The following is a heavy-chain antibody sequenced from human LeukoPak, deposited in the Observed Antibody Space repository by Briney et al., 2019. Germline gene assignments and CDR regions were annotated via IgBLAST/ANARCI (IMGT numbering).Heavy chain of an antibody. CDR1: GGSISSSSYY. D-gene: IGHD3-10*01. Sequence: SETLSLTCTVSGGSISSSSYYWGWIRQPPGKGLEWIGSIYYSGSTYYNPSLKSRVTISVDTSKNQFSLKLSSVTAADTAVYYCARRVGRWFGERAYYYNYMDVWGKGTTVTISS. V-gene: IGHV4-39*07. CDR2: IYYSGST. J-gene: IGHJ6*03. CDR3: ARRVGRWFGERAYYYNYMDV.